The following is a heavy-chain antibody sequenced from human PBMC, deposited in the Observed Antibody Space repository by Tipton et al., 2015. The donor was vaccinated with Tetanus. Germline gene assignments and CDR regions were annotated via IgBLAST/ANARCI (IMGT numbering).Heavy chain of an antibody. CDR1: GFTVSSNY. CDR2: IYSGGST. J-gene: IGHJ6*02. V-gene: IGHV3-53*01. D-gene: IGHD3-10*01. Sequence: VQLVQSGGGLIQPGGSLRLSCAASGFTVSSNYMSWVRQAPGKGLEWVSVIYSGGSTYYADSVKGRFTISRDNSKSTLYLQMNSRRAEDTAVYYWAGVGADDYGSGRKTPDPFYYGMDVWGQGTTVPVSS. CDR3: AGVGADDYGSGRKTPDPFYYGMDV.